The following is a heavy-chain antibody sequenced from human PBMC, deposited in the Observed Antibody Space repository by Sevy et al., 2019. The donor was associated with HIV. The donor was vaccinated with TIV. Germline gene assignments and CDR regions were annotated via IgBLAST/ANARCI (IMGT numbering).Heavy chain of an antibody. D-gene: IGHD1-26*01. J-gene: IGHJ6*02. CDR2: ISHDGINE. CDR1: GFTFSNYA. Sequence: GESLKISCAASGFTFSNYAMNWVRQAPGKGLEWVALISHDGINEYYADSVKGRFTISRDNSKNTVYLEMNSLRNEDTAIYFCANAYSGSYSHSYLYALDVWGQGTTVTVSS. V-gene: IGHV3-30*18. CDR3: ANAYSGSYSHSYLYALDV.